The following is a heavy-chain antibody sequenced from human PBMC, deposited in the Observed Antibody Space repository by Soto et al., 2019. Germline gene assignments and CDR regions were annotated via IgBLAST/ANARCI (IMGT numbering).Heavy chain of an antibody. D-gene: IGHD3-16*01. V-gene: IGHV3-23*01. CDR2: ISGSGGST. Sequence: EVQLLESGGGLVRPGGSLRLSCAASGFTFSSYAMSWVRQAPGKGLEWVSAISGSGGSTYYADSVKGRFTISRDNSKNTLYLQMNSLRAEDTAVYYCAKAPRLAAVFKYYFDYWGQGTLVTVSS. CDR1: GFTFSSYA. J-gene: IGHJ4*02. CDR3: AKAPRLAAVFKYYFDY.